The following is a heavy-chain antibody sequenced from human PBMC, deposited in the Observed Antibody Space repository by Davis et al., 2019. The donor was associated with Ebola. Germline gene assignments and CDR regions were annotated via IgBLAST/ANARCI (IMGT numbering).Heavy chain of an antibody. CDR2: INHSGST. D-gene: IGHD3-3*01. CDR3: ARADVNYDFWSVPYYYYGMDV. Sequence: PGGSLRLSCAASGFTFSSYSMNWIRQPPGKGLEWIGEINHSGSTNYNPSLKSRVTISVDTSKNQFSLDLSSVTAADAAVYYCARADVNYDFWSVPYYYYGMDVWGQGTTVTVSS. V-gene: IGHV4-34*01. J-gene: IGHJ6*02. CDR1: GFTFSSYS.